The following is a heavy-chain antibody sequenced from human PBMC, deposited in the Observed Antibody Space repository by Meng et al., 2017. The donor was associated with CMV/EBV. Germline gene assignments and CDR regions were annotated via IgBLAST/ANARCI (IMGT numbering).Heavy chain of an antibody. D-gene: IGHD2-15*01. CDR2: ISSSSSYI. V-gene: IGHV3-21*01. CDR1: GFTFSSYS. CDR3: ASGEYCSGGSCYSDDY. Sequence: EVQLVESGGGLVKPGGSLRLSGAASGFTFSSYSMNWVRQAPGKGLEWVSSISSSSSYIYYADSVKGRFTISRDNAKNSLYLQMNSLRAEDTAVYYCASGEYCSGGSCYSDDYWGQGTLVTVSS. J-gene: IGHJ4*02.